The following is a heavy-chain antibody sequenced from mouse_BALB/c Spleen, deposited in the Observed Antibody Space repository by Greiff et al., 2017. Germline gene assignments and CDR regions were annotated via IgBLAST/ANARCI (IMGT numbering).Heavy chain of an antibody. CDR1: GFTFSSYA. CDR2: ISSGGSYT. CDR3: ARDDDTDY. J-gene: IGHJ2*01. D-gene: IGHD2-12*01. Sequence: EVKLMESGGGLVKPGGSLKLSCAASGFTFSSYAMSWVRQTPEKRLEWVATISSGGSYTYYPDSVKGRFTISRDNAKNTLYLQMSSLRSEDTAMYYCARDDDTDYWGQGTTLTVSS. V-gene: IGHV5-9-3*01.